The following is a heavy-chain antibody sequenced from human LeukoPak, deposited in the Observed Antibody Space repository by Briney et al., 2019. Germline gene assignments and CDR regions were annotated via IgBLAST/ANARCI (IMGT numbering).Heavy chain of an antibody. J-gene: IGHJ4*02. CDR1: GYTLTELS. CDR2: FDPEDGET. Sequence: ASVKVSCKVSGYTLTELSMHWVRQAPGKGLEWMGGFDPEDGETIYAQKFQGRVTMTEDTSTDTAYMELSSLRSEDTAVYYCAMDLLRYVDWSPPLGYWGQGTLVTVSS. V-gene: IGHV1-24*01. CDR3: AMDLLRYVDWSPPLGY. D-gene: IGHD3-9*01.